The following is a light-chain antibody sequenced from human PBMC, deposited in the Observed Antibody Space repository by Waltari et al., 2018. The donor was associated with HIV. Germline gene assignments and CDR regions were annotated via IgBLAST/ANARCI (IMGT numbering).Light chain of an antibody. V-gene: IGLV1-40*01. Sequence: QTVLTQPPSVSGAPGQTVTISCPGAHPTIGAGPAGHWYQYLPDTGPKLDILDATIRPSGVFDRFSGFRSGNSASLAIIALQAEDEAEYYCQSYASGRGGGTWVFGGGTTVTVL. CDR1: HPTIGAGPA. CDR3: QSYASGRGGGTWV. CDR2: DAT. J-gene: IGLJ3*02.